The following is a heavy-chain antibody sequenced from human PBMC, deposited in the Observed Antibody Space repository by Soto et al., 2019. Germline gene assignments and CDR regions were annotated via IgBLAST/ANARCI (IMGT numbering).Heavy chain of an antibody. D-gene: IGHD2-15*01. J-gene: IGHJ6*02. CDR2: IDPSDSYT. CDR3: AIPGSWYGGRSYYGMDV. CDR1: GYGFTSDW. Sequence: GESLKISCKGSGYGFTSDWISWVRQMPGKGLEGMGRIDPSDSYTNYSPSFQGHVTISADKSISTAYLQWSSLKASDTAMYYCAIPGSWYGGRSYYGMDVWGQGTTVTVSS. V-gene: IGHV5-10-1*01.